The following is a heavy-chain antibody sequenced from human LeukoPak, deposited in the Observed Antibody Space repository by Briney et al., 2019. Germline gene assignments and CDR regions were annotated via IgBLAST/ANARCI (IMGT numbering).Heavy chain of an antibody. J-gene: IGHJ6*02. CDR1: GGSISSYY. CDR3: AREAYDSSGQYGMDV. Sequence: KTSETLSLTCTVSGGSISSYYWSWIRQPPGKGLEWIGYIYYSGSTNYNPSLKSRVTISVDTSKNQFSLKLTSVTAADTAVYYCAREAYDSSGQYGMDVWGQGTTVTVSS. CDR2: IYYSGST. V-gene: IGHV4-59*01. D-gene: IGHD3-22*01.